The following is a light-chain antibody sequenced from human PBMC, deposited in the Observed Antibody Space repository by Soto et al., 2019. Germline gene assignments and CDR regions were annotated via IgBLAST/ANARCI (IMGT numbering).Light chain of an antibody. CDR1: QNVSSN. V-gene: IGKV3-15*01. J-gene: IGKJ2*01. CDR3: QQYHNWPPFT. CDR2: GAS. Sequence: EIVMTQSPATLSVSPGERVTLSCRASQNVSSNLAWYQQKPGQAPRLLIYGASTRATGIPARFSGSGSGTEFTLTISSLQSEDFAVYYCQQYHNWPPFTFGQGTKLEIK.